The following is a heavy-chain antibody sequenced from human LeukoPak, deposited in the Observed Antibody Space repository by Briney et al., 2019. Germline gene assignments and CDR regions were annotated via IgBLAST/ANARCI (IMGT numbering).Heavy chain of an antibody. J-gene: IGHJ6*03. V-gene: IGHV1-2*02. CDR3: ARPERIAAAGYYYYYMDV. D-gene: IGHD6-13*01. Sequence: ASVKVSCKASGYTFTGYYMHWVRQAPGQGLEWMGWINPNSGGTNYAQKFQGKVTMTRDTSISTAYMELSRLRSDDTAVYYCARPERIAAAGYYYYYMDVWGKGTTVTVSS. CDR1: GYTFTGYY. CDR2: INPNSGGT.